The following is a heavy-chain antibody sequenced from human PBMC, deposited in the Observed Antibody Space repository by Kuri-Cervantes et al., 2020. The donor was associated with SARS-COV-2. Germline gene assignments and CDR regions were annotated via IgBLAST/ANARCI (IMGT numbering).Heavy chain of an antibody. J-gene: IGHJ4*02. V-gene: IGHV3-21*06. CDR1: GFNFNIYS. CDR3: ARHHAFDRFHK. CDR2: ISSQSLYI. Sequence: LSLTCAASGFNFNIYSMNWVRQAPGKGLEWVSAISSQSLYIYYADSAKGRFTISRDNARNSVYLQMSNLRTEDTAIYYCARHHAFDRFHKWGQGTQVTVSS. D-gene: IGHD3-9*01.